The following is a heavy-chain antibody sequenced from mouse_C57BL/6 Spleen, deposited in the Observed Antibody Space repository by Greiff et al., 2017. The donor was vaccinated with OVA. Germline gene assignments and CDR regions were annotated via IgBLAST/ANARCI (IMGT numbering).Heavy chain of an antibody. J-gene: IGHJ3*01. CDR3: ARDLEYYDSSRTWFAY. Sequence: VQLLQPGTELVKPGASVKLSCKASGYTFTSYWMHWVKQRPGQGLEWIGNINPSNGGTNYYEKFKSKATLNVDKSSSTAYMQLSSLTSEDSAVYYCARDLEYYDSSRTWFAYWGQGTLVTVSA. V-gene: IGHV1-53*01. CDR1: GYTFTSYW. CDR2: INPSNGGT. D-gene: IGHD1-1*01.